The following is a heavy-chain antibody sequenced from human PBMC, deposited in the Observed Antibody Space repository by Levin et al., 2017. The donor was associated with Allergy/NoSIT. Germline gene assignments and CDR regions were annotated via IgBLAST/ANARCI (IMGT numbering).Heavy chain of an antibody. D-gene: IGHD3-3*01. V-gene: IGHV4-59*01. CDR2: IYHTGTT. CDR1: GGSISTYY. J-gene: IGHJ5*01. Sequence: RSQTLSLTCTVFGGSISTYYWSWIRQPPGKGLEWIGYIYHTGTTDYNPSLKSRLIISVDSSQNQFSLKLRSVTAADTAVYYCARGADFWSGPDTNWFDSWGQGTLVSVSS. CDR3: ARGADFWSGPDTNWFDS.